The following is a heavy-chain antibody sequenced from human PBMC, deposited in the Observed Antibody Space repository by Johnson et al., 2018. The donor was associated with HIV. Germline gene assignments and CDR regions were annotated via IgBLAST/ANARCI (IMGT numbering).Heavy chain of an antibody. CDR1: RITVGSNY. Sequence: EQLVESGGGLVQSGGSLRLSCEASRITVGSNYMSWVRRAPGKGLEWVSEINWNGDNTGYADSVKGRFTISRDNAKNSLFLDMTSLIAEDTALYYCARDQWGKWYSGTYGGAFDIWGQGTMVTVSS. CDR2: INWNGDNT. J-gene: IGHJ3*02. V-gene: IGHV3-20*04. CDR3: ARDQWGKWYSGTYGGAFDI. D-gene: IGHD1-26*01.